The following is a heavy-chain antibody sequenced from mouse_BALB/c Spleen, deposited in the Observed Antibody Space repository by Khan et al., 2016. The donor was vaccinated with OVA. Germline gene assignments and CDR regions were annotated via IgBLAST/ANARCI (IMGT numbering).Heavy chain of an antibody. CDR1: GYSITSDYA. J-gene: IGHJ4*01. CDR3: ARSLYYSYGYALDC. Sequence: EVKLEESGPGLVKPSQSLSLTCTVTGYSITSDYAWNWIRQFPGNKLEWMGYISSTGSTSSNPSLKSRISITRDTSKNQFFLQLKSVTTEDTATYYCARSLYYSYGYALDCWGRGTSVTVSS. V-gene: IGHV3-2*02. D-gene: IGHD2-14*01. CDR2: ISSTGST.